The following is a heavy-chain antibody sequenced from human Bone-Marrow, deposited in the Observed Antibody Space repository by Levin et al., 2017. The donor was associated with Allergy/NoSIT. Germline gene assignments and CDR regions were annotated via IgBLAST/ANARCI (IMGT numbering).Heavy chain of an antibody. CDR3: VRDCARCSSPGDDFEI. Sequence: GESLKISCATSGFTFSNYWMHWVRQAPGKGLVWVARINEGGTFITYADSVKGRFTISRDNARNTLYLQMHSLGVEDTDVYYCVRDCARCSSPGDDFEIWGQGTLVTVSS. V-gene: IGHV3-74*03. CDR2: INEGGTFI. CDR1: GFTFSNYW. D-gene: IGHD2-2*01. J-gene: IGHJ4*02.